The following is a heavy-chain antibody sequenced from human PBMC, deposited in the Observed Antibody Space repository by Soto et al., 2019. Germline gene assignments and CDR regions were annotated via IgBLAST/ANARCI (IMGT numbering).Heavy chain of an antibody. V-gene: IGHV3-23*01. CDR1: GFTFSSYA. Sequence: GGSLRLSCAASGFTFSSYAMSWVRQAPGKGLEWVSAISGSGGSTYYADSVKGRFTISRDNSKNTLYLQMNSLRAEDTAVYYCAKAGEGYYYDISGYSVPSYYCMHSWGQGTTVTVP. J-gene: IGHJ6*02. D-gene: IGHD3-22*01. CDR2: ISGSGGST. CDR3: AKAGEGYYYDISGYSVPSYYCMHS.